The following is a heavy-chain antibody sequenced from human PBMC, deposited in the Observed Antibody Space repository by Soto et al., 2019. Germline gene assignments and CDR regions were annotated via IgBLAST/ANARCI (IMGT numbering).Heavy chain of an antibody. CDR2: ISYDGSNK. D-gene: IGHD6-13*01. Sequence: QVQLVESGGGVVQPGRSLRLSCAASGFTFSSYAMHWVRQAPGKGLEWVAVISYDGSNKYYADSVKGRFTISRDNSKNALYLQMHSLRAEDTAVYYCARDPSGGEGGYTVYYGMDVWGQGTTVTVSS. J-gene: IGHJ6*02. CDR3: ARDPSGGEGGYTVYYGMDV. CDR1: GFTFSSYA. V-gene: IGHV3-30-3*01.